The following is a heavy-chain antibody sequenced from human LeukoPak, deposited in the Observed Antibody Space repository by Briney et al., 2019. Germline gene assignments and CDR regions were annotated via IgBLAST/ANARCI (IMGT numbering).Heavy chain of an antibody. V-gene: IGHV1-18*01. Sequence: ASVKVSCKASGYTFTSYGISWVRQAPGQGLEWMGWISAYNGNTNYAQKLQGRVTMTTDTSTSTAYMELRSLRSDDTAVYYCARMYCSTSCNYSQDWYFDLWGRGTLVTVSS. CDR3: ARMYCSTSCNYSQDWYFDL. J-gene: IGHJ2*01. CDR2: ISAYNGNT. D-gene: IGHD2-2*01. CDR1: GYTFTSYG.